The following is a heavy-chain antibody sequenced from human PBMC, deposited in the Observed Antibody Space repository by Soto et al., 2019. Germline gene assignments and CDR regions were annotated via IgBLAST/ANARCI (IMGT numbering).Heavy chain of an antibody. CDR2: IYYSGST. V-gene: IGHV4-30-4*01. CDR1: GGSISSGDYY. Sequence: SATLSLTCTVSGGSISSGDYYWSWIRQPPGKGLEWIGYIYYSGSTYYNPSLKSRVTISVDTSKNQFSLKLSSVTAADTAVYYCASHPYYYDSSGYFNFDYWGQGTLVTVSS. CDR3: ASHPYYYDSSGYFNFDY. J-gene: IGHJ4*02. D-gene: IGHD3-22*01.